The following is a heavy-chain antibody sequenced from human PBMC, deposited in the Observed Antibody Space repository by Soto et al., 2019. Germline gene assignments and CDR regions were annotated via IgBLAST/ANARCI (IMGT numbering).Heavy chain of an antibody. D-gene: IGHD2-15*01. V-gene: IGHV3-23*01. CDR3: AKDFVGSIADYFDY. J-gene: IGHJ4*02. CDR1: GFTFSTYA. CDR2: ISSTGGST. Sequence: EVQLLESGGGLVQPGGSLRLSCAASGFTFSTYAMSWVRQAPGKGMEWVASISSTGGSTYYADSVKGRFTISRDTSRNTLYLQMNSLRAEDAAVYYCAKDFVGSIADYFDYWGQGTLVTVSS.